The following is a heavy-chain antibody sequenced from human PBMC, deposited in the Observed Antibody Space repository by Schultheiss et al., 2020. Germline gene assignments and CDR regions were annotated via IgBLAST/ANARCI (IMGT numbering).Heavy chain of an antibody. J-gene: IGHJ4*02. CDR2: ISYDGSNK. CDR3: ARDVVY. CDR1: GFSFSNYA. D-gene: IGHD2-15*01. Sequence: GGSLRLSCAASGFSFSNYAMNWVRQAPGKGLEWVAVISYDGSNKYYADSVKGRFTISRDNSKNSLYLQMNSLRAEDTAVYYCARDVVYWGQGTLVTVSS. V-gene: IGHV3-30-3*01.